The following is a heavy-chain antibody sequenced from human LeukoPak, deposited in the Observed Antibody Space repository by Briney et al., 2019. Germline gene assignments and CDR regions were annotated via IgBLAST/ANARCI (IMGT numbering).Heavy chain of an antibody. V-gene: IGHV1-8*01. CDR1: GYTFTSYD. J-gene: IGHJ6*02. Sequence: ASVKVSCKASGYTFTSYDINWVRQATGQGLEWMGWMNPNSGNTGYAQKFQGRVTMTRNTSMSTAYMELSSLRSEDTAVYYCARRIGALTPGYSSSWCGWVGYYYYYYGMDVWGQGTTVTVSS. CDR3: ARRIGALTPGYSSSWCGWVGYYYYYYGMDV. CDR2: MNPNSGNT. D-gene: IGHD6-13*01.